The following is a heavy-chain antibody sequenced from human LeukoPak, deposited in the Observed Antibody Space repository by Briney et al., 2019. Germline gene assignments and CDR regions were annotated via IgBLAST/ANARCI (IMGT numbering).Heavy chain of an antibody. CDR2: INPDGTST. CDR3: AIRRRCTYVDDY. J-gene: IGHJ4*02. D-gene: IGHD5-18*01. CDR1: GFTFSPYW. V-gene: IGHV3-74*01. Sequence: GGSLRLSCAASGFTFSPYWMLWVRHAPGKGLVWVSRINPDGTSTGYADSVKGRFTISRDNAKNTLYLQMDSLRAEDTAVYYCAIRRRCTYVDDYWGQGTLVTVSS.